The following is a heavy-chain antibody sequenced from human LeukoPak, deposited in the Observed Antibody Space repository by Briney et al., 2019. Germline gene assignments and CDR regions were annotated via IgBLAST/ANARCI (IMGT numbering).Heavy chain of an antibody. CDR3: AKDLVFIVVVPAAKGGFDP. CDR2: ISGSGGST. D-gene: IGHD2-2*01. J-gene: IGHJ5*02. CDR1: GFTVSSNY. Sequence: PGGSLRLSCAASGFTVSSNYMSWVRQAPGKGLEWVSAISGSGGSTYYADSVKGRFTISRDNSKNTLYLQMNSLRAEDTAVYYCAKDLVFIVVVPAAKGGFDPWGQGTLVTVSS. V-gene: IGHV3-23*01.